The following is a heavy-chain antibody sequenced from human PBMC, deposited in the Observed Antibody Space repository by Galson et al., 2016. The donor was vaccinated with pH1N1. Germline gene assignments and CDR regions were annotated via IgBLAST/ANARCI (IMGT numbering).Heavy chain of an antibody. J-gene: IGHJ4*02. V-gene: IGHV4-38-2*02. CDR2: IYHSGST. D-gene: IGHD3-16*01. CDR3: ARISDGGNDGGEPYYFDL. Sequence: SETLSLTCTVSGYSIRSGSYWGWVRQSPGKGLEWIASIYHSGSTYSNVALKSRLSISVDTARNKFSLELGSVTAADTAFYYCARISDGGNDGGEPYYFDLWGQGTLVTVSS. CDR1: GYSIRSGSY.